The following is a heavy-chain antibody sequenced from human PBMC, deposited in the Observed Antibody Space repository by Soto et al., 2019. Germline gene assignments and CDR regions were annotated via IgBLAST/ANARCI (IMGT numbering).Heavy chain of an antibody. J-gene: IGHJ4*02. V-gene: IGHV4-31*03. Sequence: QVQLQESGPGLVKPSQTLSLTCTVSGGSISSGGYYWSWIRQHPGKGLEWIGYIYYSGSTYYNPSRKSRVTISVDTSKIQFSMKLSSVTAADTAVYYCARIGEFGELLPWGQGTLVTVSS. CDR3: ARIGEFGELLP. D-gene: IGHD3-10*01. CDR2: IYYSGST. CDR1: GGSISSGGYY.